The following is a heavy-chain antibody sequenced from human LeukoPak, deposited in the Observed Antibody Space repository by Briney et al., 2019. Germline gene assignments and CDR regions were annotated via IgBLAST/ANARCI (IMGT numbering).Heavy chain of an antibody. CDR2: INPNSGGT. Sequence: ASVKVSCKASGYTFTGYYMHWVRQAPGQGLEWMGWINPNSGGTNYAQKFQGRATMTRDTSTSTAYMELSRLRSDDTAVYYCASTPNYYDSSGYRGYYWGQGTLVTVSS. CDR3: ASTPNYYDSSGYRGYY. V-gene: IGHV1-2*02. D-gene: IGHD3-22*01. J-gene: IGHJ4*02. CDR1: GYTFTGYY.